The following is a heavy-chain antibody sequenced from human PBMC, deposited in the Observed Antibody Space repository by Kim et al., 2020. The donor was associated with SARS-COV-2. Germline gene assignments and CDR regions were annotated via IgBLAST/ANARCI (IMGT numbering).Heavy chain of an antibody. CDR2: IVVGSGNT. CDR3: AQSGSGAHRRVFGYFDL. CDR1: GFTFTSSA. J-gene: IGHJ2*01. D-gene: IGHD3-10*01. V-gene: IGHV1-58*01. Sequence: SVKVSCKASGFTFTSSAVQWVRQARGQRLEWIGWIVVGSGNTNYAQKFQERVTITRDMSTSTAYMELSSLRSEDTAVYYCAQSGSGAHRRVFGYFDLWGRGTLVTVSS.